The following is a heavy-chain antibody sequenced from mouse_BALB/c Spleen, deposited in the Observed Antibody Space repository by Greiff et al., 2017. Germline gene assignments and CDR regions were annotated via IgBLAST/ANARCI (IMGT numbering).Heavy chain of an antibody. Sequence: EVKLVESGGGLVQPGGSRKLSCAASGFTFSSFGMHWVRQAPEKGLEWVAYISSGSSTIYYADTVKGRFTISRDNPKNTLFLQMTSLRSEDTAMYYCARDRYYGSSSAWFAYWGQGTLVTVSA. CDR2: ISSGSSTI. V-gene: IGHV5-17*02. CDR1: GFTFSSFG. J-gene: IGHJ3*01. D-gene: IGHD1-1*01. CDR3: ARDRYYGSSSAWFAY.